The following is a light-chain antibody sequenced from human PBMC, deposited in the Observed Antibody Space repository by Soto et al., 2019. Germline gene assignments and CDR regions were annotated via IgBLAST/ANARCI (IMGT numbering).Light chain of an antibody. V-gene: IGLV1-44*01. Sequence: QSVLTQPPSASGTPGQRVTISCSGSSSNIGSNTVNWYQQLPGTAPKLLIYNNNQRPSGVPDRFSGSKSGTSASLAISGLQSADEADYYCAAWDDSLSGAVFGGGTQLTVL. CDR3: AAWDDSLSGAV. CDR2: NNN. J-gene: IGLJ7*01. CDR1: SSNIGSNT.